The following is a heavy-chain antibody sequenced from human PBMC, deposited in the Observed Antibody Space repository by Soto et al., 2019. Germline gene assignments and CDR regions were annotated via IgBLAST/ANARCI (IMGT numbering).Heavy chain of an antibody. CDR2: ISGSGGST. J-gene: IGHJ6*02. V-gene: IGHV3-23*01. Sequence: GGSLRLSCAASGFTFSSYAMHWVRQAPGKGLEWVSAISGSGGSTYYADSVKGRFTISRDNSKNTLYLQMNSLRAEDTAVYYCAKAGDQMEQLVYSYYYGMDVWGQGTTVTVSS. CDR1: GFTFSSYA. CDR3: AKAGDQMEQLVYSYYYGMDV. D-gene: IGHD6-6*01.